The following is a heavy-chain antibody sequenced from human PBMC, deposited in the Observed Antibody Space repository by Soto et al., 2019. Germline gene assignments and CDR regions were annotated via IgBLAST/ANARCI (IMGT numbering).Heavy chain of an antibody. J-gene: IGHJ6*02. V-gene: IGHV4-34*01. CDR1: GGSFSGYY. CDR2: INHSGST. Sequence: PSETLSLTCAVYGGSFSGYYWSWIRQPPGKGLEWIGEINHSGSTNYNPSLKSRVTISVDTSKNQFSLKLSSVTAADTAVYYCETWAANYGSASYYKGHYSGMDLWGPGTTATVS. D-gene: IGHD3-10*01. CDR3: ETWAANYGSASYYKGHYSGMDL.